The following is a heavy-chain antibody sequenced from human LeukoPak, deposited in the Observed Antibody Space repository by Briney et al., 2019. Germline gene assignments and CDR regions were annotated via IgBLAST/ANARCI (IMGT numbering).Heavy chain of an antibody. CDR2: INPNSGGT. D-gene: IGHD4-23*01. V-gene: IGHV1-2*02. CDR1: GYTFTGYY. CDR3: ARDLYSGTSATFDY. J-gene: IGHJ4*02. Sequence: ASVKVSCKASGYTFTGYYMHWVRQAPGQGLEWMGWINPNSGGTYYAQKFQGRVTMTSDTSTSTAYMELSRLRSDNTAVYYCARDLYSGTSATFDYWGQGTLVTVSS.